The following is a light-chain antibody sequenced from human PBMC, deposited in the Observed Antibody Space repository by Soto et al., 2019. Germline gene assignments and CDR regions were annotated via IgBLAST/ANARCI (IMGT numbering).Light chain of an antibody. J-gene: IGLJ1*01. V-gene: IGLV1-51*01. Sequence: VLTQPPSVSAAPGQKVTISCSGSSSNIGGNSVSWYQQLPGTAPKLLIYDDNKRPSGIPDRFSGSKSGTSATLGITGFQTGDEADYYCQSYDSSLSGYVFGTGTKVTVL. CDR2: DDN. CDR1: SSNIGGNS. CDR3: QSYDSSLSGYV.